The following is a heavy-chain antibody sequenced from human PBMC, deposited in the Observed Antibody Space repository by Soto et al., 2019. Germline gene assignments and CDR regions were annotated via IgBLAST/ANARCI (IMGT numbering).Heavy chain of an antibody. J-gene: IGHJ4*02. CDR2: IWFDRSNK. Sequence: QVQLVESGGGVVQPGTSLRLSCATSGFTFSNYGMYWVRQAPGKGLEWVAAIWFDRSNKYYADSVKGRFTISKDNSKNTLFLQMNSLRAEDTAVYYCARERGPRLPDYWGQGTLVTVSS. D-gene: IGHD4-17*01. CDR1: GFTFSNYG. CDR3: ARERGPRLPDY. V-gene: IGHV3-33*01.